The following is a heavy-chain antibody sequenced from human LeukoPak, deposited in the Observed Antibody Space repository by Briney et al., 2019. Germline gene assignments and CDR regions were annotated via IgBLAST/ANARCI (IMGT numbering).Heavy chain of an antibody. V-gene: IGHV1-2*04. CDR3: ARGKGTDTAMAKWYYGMDV. CDR1: GYTFTGYY. J-gene: IGHJ6*02. D-gene: IGHD5-18*01. Sequence: ASVKVSCKASGYTFTGYYMHWVRQAPGQGLEWMGWINPNSGGTNYAQKFQGWVTMTRDTSISTAYMELSRLRSDDTAVYYCARGKGTDTAMAKWYYGMDVWGQGTTVTVSS. CDR2: INPNSGGT.